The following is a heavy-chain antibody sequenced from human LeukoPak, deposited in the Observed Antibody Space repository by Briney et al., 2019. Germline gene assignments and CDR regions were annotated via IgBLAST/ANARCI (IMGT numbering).Heavy chain of an antibody. Sequence: SETLSLACTVSGGSISSYYWSWIRQPPGKGLEWIGYIYYSGSTNYNPSLKSRVTISVDTSKNQFSLKLSSVTAADTAVYYCARGSTTVVYWGQGTLVTVSS. CDR3: ARGSTTVVY. D-gene: IGHD4-23*01. CDR2: IYYSGST. V-gene: IGHV4-59*01. CDR1: GGSISSYY. J-gene: IGHJ4*02.